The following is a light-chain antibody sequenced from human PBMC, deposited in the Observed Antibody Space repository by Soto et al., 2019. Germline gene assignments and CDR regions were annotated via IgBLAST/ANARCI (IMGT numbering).Light chain of an antibody. CDR2: GAA. CDR1: QNIRNY. CDR3: QHSYNIQALT. V-gene: IGKV1-39*01. J-gene: IGKJ4*01. Sequence: DIQMTQSPSSLSASVGDRVAITCRASQNIRNYLNWYQQKPGKAPRVLIYGAASLQSGVPSRFSGSGSGTNFSLTINSLQPEDYATYYCQHSYNIQALTFGGGTNVEIK.